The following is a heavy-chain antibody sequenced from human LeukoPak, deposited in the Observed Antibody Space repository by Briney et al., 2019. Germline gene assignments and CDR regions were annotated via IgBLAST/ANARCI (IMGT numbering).Heavy chain of an antibody. CDR2: IYYSGST. V-gene: IGHV4-31*03. J-gene: IGHJ6*02. D-gene: IGHD3-9*01. Sequence: PSETLSLTCTVSGGSISSGGYYWSWIRQHPGKGLEWIGYIYYSGSTYYNPSLKSRVTISVDTSKIQFSLKLSSVTAADTAVYYCASEPPLRYYGMDVWGQGTTVTVSS. CDR1: GGSISSGGYY. CDR3: ASEPPLRYYGMDV.